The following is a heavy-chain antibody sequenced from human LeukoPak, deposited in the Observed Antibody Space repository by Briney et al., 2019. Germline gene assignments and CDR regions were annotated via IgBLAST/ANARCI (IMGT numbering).Heavy chain of an antibody. CDR1: GGTFSSYA. CDR2: IIPIFGTA. V-gene: IGHV1-69*13. J-gene: IGHJ6*02. D-gene: IGHD5-12*01. Sequence: SVNVSCKASGGTFSSYAISWVRQAPGQGLEWMGGIIPIFGTANYAQKFQGRVTITADESTSTAYMELSSLRSEDTAVYYCARDPGYSGYGEYYYYGMDVWGQGTTVTVSS. CDR3: ARDPGYSGYGEYYYYGMDV.